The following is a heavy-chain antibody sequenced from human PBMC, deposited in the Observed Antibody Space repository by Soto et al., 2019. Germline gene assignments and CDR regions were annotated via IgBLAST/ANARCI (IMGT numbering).Heavy chain of an antibody. D-gene: IGHD2-15*01. CDR1: GGSISSSSYY. Sequence: QLQLQESGPGLVKPSETLSLTCTVSGGSISSSSYYWGWIRQPPGKGLEWIGSIYYSGSTYYNPSVNRRVPISVDTSKPQFSLKLGSVTVADTAVYYCARQDFRPGSRFAPWGQGTLVTVSS. J-gene: IGHJ5*02. V-gene: IGHV4-39*01. CDR3: ARQDFRPGSRFAP. CDR2: IYYSGST.